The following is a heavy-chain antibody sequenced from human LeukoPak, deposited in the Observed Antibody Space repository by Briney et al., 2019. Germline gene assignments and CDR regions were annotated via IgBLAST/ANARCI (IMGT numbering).Heavy chain of an antibody. D-gene: IGHD4-17*01. Sequence: GGSLRLSCAASGFSFTSYWMSWVRQAPGKGLEWVANIKHDGSEKYYVDSVKGRFTISRDNAKNSLHLQMNSLRAEDTAVYYCARRLWGITVTTSLFAFDMWGQGIMVTVSS. CDR1: GFSFTSYW. CDR2: IKHDGSEK. J-gene: IGHJ3*02. V-gene: IGHV3-7*03. CDR3: ARRLWGITVTTSLFAFDM.